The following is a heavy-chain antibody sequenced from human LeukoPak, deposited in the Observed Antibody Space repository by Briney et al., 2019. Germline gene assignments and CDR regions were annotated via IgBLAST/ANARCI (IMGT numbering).Heavy chain of an antibody. CDR2: INPNSGDT. V-gene: IGHV1-2*02. J-gene: IGHJ3*01. CDR1: GYSFTAYY. D-gene: IGHD2-2*01. CDR3: ATKGDGYCRSTNCQGALDF. Sequence: ASVKVSCKASGYSFTAYYMHLVRQAPGQGLEWMGWINPNSGDTNYAQNFRDRVTMTWDTSVSTAYMELSSLTSDDTAVYYCATKGDGYCRSTNCQGALDFWGQGSMVIVSS.